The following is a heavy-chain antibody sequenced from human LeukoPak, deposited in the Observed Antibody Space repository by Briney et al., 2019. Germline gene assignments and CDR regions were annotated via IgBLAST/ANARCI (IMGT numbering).Heavy chain of an antibody. J-gene: IGHJ4*02. CDR3: ARGGRKLPFDY. CDR1: GGSISSYY. Sequence: TSSETLSLTCTVSGGSISSYYWSWIRQPPGKGLEWIGYIYYSGTTNYNPSLKSRVTISVDTSKNQFSLNLSSVTAADTAVYYCARGGRKLPFDYWGQGTLVTVSS. D-gene: IGHD2-21*01. V-gene: IGHV4-59*01. CDR2: IYYSGTT.